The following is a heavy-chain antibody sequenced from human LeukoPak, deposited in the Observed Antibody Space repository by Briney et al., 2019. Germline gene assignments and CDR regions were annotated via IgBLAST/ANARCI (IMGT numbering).Heavy chain of an antibody. CDR2: IIPILGIA. D-gene: IGHD1-1*01. Sequence: GASVKVSCKASGGTFSSYAISWVRQAPGQGLEWMGRIIPILGIANYAQKFQGRVTITADKSTSTAYMGLSSLRSEDTAVYYCARGNNWNDVIFYWGQGTLVTVSS. CDR3: ARGNNWNDVIFY. V-gene: IGHV1-69*04. J-gene: IGHJ4*02. CDR1: GGTFSSYA.